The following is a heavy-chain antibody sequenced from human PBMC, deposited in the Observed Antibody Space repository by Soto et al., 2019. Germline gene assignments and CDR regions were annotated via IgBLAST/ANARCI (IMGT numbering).Heavy chain of an antibody. V-gene: IGHV4-38-2*01. D-gene: IGHD2-8*01. CDR1: GFSIQTSYF. Sequence: SETLSLTCGVSGFSIQTSYFWGWIRQPPGKGLEWIGLISHSGRAISHPSFASRATISLDTTNNAFSLTLKSVTADDTAIYYCAKGKSENGVDWLDPWGPGTLVTVSS. CDR2: ISHSGRA. CDR3: AKGKSENGVDWLDP. J-gene: IGHJ5*02.